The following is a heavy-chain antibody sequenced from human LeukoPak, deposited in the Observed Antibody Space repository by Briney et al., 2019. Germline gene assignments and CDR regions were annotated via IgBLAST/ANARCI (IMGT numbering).Heavy chain of an antibody. CDR1: GGSISSYY. V-gene: IGHV4-59*01. Sequence: SETLSLTCTVSGGSISSYYWSWIRQPPGKGLEWIGYIYYSGSTNHNPSLKSRVTISVDTSKNQFSLKLSSVTAADTAVYYCAGSYYGGNSVDWFDPWGQGTLVTVSS. CDR3: AGSYYGGNSVDWFDP. D-gene: IGHD1-26*01. CDR2: IYYSGST. J-gene: IGHJ5*02.